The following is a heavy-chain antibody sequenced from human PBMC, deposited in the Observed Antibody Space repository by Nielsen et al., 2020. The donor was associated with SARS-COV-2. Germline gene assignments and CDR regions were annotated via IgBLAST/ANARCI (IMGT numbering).Heavy chain of an antibody. D-gene: IGHD1-14*01. Sequence: SETLSLTCAVYGGSFSGYYWSWIRQPPGKGLEWIGEINHSGSTNYNPSLKSRVTISVDTSKNQFSLKLSSVTAADTAVYYCARSTGWFDPWGQGTLVTVSS. V-gene: IGHV4-34*01. CDR2: INHSGST. CDR1: GGSFSGYY. J-gene: IGHJ5*02. CDR3: ARSTGWFDP.